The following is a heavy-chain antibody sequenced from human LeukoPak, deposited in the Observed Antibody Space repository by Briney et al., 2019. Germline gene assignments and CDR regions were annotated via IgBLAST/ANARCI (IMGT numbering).Heavy chain of an antibody. CDR2: ISGSGAST. D-gene: IGHD3-10*01. V-gene: IGHV3-23*01. J-gene: IGHJ4*02. CDR1: GFTFSSYA. Sequence: GGSLRLSCAASGFTFSSYAMSWVRQAPGKGLEWVSAISGSGASTYYADSVKGRFTISRDNAKNTLYLQMNSLRVEDTAVYYCAREWSGFGELPDYWGQGTLVTVSS. CDR3: AREWSGFGELPDY.